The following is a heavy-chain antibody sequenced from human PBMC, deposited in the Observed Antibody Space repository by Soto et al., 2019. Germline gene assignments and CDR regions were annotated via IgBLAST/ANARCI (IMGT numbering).Heavy chain of an antibody. V-gene: IGHV4-31*11. Sequence: SETLSLTCAVSGGSISSGGYYWSWIRQHPGKGLEWIGYIYYSGSTYYNPSLKSRVTISVDTSKNQFSLKLSSVTAADTAVYYCARVDYDDSSTDPWGQGTLVTVSS. D-gene: IGHD3-22*01. CDR2: IYYSGST. CDR1: GGSISSGGYY. J-gene: IGHJ5*02. CDR3: ARVDYDDSSTDP.